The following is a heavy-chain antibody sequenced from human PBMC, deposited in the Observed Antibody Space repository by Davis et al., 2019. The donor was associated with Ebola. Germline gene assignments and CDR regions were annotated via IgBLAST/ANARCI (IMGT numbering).Heavy chain of an antibody. CDR2: IYPGDSDT. Sequence: GESLKISCKGSGYSFTSYWIGWVRQMPGKGLEWMGIIYPGDSDTRYSPSFQGQVTISADKSISTAYLQWSSLKASDTAMYYCARHEGSSSWPIYYYYGMDVWGQGTTVTVSS. D-gene: IGHD6-13*01. V-gene: IGHV5-51*01. CDR3: ARHEGSSSWPIYYYYGMDV. J-gene: IGHJ6*02. CDR1: GYSFTSYW.